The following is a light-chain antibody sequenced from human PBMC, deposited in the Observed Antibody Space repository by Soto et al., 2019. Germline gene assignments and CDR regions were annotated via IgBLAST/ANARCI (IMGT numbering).Light chain of an antibody. Sequence: IQITRSPASLSAALGDRVTFTCRGSQSISSYFNWYKQKQGKAPKLLIYAASSLQSGVPSRFSGSGSGTDFTLTISSLQPEDFATYYCQQSYSTPSTFGQGTKVDIK. CDR2: AAS. CDR3: QQSYSTPST. V-gene: IGKV1-39*01. J-gene: IGKJ1*01. CDR1: QSISSY.